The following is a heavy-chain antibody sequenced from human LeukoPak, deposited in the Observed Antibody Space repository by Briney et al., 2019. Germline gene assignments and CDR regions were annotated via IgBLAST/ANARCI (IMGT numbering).Heavy chain of an antibody. J-gene: IGHJ3*02. CDR2: INPSGGST. D-gene: IGHD6-13*01. Sequence: GASVKVSCKASGYTFTDSYIHWVRQAPGQGLEWMGVINPSGGSTTYAQKFQGRVTMTRDTSTSTVYMEVSSLGCEYPGENNGAGLTAAHRFLIWRERPRVSVSS. CDR1: GYTFTDSY. CDR3: AGLTAAHRFLI. V-gene: IGHV1-46*01.